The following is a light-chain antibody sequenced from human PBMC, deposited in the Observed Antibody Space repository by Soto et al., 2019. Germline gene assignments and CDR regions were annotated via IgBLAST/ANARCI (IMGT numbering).Light chain of an antibody. CDR2: DVS. J-gene: IGLJ1*01. CDR3: CSYAGIYTLYV. Sequence: QSALTQPRSVSGSPGQSVTISCTGTRNDVGGYDFVSWYQHHPGKAPRLLLYDVSEQPSGVPDRFSGSKSGDTASLTISGLQAEDEADYYCCSYAGIYTLYVFGSGTKLTVL. V-gene: IGLV2-11*01. CDR1: RNDVGGYDF.